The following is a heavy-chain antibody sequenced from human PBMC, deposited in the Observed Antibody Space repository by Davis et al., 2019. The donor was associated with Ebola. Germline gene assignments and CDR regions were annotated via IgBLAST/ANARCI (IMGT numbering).Heavy chain of an antibody. Sequence: GESLKISCAASGFTVSSNYMSWVRQAPGKGLEWVSVIYSGGSTYYADSVKGRFTISRDNAKNSLYLQMNSLRAEDTAVYYCARGPSTGNSFSYWGQGTLVTVSS. J-gene: IGHJ4*02. CDR2: IYSGGST. CDR1: GFTVSSNY. CDR3: ARGPSTGNSFSY. D-gene: IGHD6-13*01. V-gene: IGHV3-53*01.